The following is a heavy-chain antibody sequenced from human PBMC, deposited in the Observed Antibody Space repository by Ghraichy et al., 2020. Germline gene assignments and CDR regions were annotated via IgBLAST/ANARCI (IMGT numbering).Heavy chain of an antibody. Sequence: SETLSLTCAVYGGSFSGYYWSWIRQPPGKGLEWIGEINHSGSTNYNPSLKSRVTISVDTSKNQFSLKLSSVTAADTAVYYCARTDDYYDSSGRYAYWGQGTLVTVSS. CDR3: ARTDDYYDSSGRYAY. CDR2: INHSGST. D-gene: IGHD3-22*01. V-gene: IGHV4-34*01. CDR1: GGSFSGYY. J-gene: IGHJ4*02.